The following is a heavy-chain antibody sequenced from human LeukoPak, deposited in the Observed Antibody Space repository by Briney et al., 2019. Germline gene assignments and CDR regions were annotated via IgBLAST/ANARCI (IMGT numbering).Heavy chain of an antibody. CDR2: ISRDGVTT. V-gene: IGHV3-23*01. Sequence: GGSLRLSCAASGFTFSNYAMSWVRQAPGKGLKWVSTISRDGVTTYYADSVKGRFTMSRDNSRNTLYLQMNSLRAEDTAVYYCARDGFSAEYFQHWGQGTLVTVSS. CDR1: GFTFSNYA. J-gene: IGHJ1*01. CDR3: ARDGFSAEYFQH. D-gene: IGHD6-25*01.